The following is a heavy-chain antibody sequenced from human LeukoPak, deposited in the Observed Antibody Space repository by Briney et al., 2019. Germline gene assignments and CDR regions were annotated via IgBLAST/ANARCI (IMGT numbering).Heavy chain of an antibody. J-gene: IGHJ4*02. Sequence: GGPLSLFCGASGFPFSSYAMSGVPEAPGEGLVGVSAISGSGGSTYYAASVKGRFTISRDNSKNTLYLQMNSLRAEDTAVYYCAKDPGDIVVVPAAIYFDYWGQGTLVTVSS. CDR3: AKDPGDIVVVPAAIYFDY. CDR1: GFPFSSYA. CDR2: ISGSGGST. D-gene: IGHD2-2*02. V-gene: IGHV3-23*01.